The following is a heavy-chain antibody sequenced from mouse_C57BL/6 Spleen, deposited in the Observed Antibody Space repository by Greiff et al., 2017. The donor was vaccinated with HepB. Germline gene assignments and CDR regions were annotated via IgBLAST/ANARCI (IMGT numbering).Heavy chain of an antibody. CDR1: GFTFSDYG. CDR3: AGLLH. J-gene: IGHJ3*01. Sequence: EVHLVESGGGLVKPGGSLKLSCAASGFTFSDYGMQWVRQAPEKGLEWVAYISSGSSTIYYADTVKGRSTISRDKTKNTLFLQMTSLRSEDTAMYYCAGLLHWGQGTLVTVSA. CDR2: ISSGSSTI. D-gene: IGHD2-3*01. V-gene: IGHV5-17*01.